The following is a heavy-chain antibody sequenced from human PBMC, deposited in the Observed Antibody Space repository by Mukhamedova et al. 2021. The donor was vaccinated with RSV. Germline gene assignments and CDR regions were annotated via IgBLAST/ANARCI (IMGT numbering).Heavy chain of an antibody. J-gene: IGHJ4*02. CDR2: IVSKTDGGTT. CDR3: TRLWFGVSD. Sequence: QSTWEGLEWVARIVSKTDGGTTDYAAPVKGRFSISRDDSKKTLYLQMNSLKDEDTALYYCTRLWFGVSDWGWGTLVTVSS. D-gene: IGHD3-10*01. V-gene: IGHV3-15*04.